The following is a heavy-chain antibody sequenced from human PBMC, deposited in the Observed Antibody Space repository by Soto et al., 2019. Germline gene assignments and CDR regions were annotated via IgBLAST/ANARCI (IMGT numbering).Heavy chain of an antibody. CDR1: GGSFSGYY. D-gene: IGHD3-9*01. CDR3: ARKSLRYLTWFDP. CDR2: INHSGST. V-gene: IGHV4-34*01. Sequence: PSETLSLTCAVYGGSFSGYYGSWIRQPPGKGLEWIGEINHSGSTNYNPSLKSRVTISVDTSKNQFSLKLSSVTAADPAVYYCARKSLRYLTWFDPWGQGTLVTVSS. J-gene: IGHJ5*02.